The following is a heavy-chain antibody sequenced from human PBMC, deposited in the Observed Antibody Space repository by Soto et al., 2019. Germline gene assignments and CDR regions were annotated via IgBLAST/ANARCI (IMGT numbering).Heavy chain of an antibody. V-gene: IGHV1-18*01. J-gene: IGHJ3*02. CDR2: ISAYNGNT. D-gene: IGHD3-9*01. CDR3: ARWDNILTGYSAFDI. Sequence: ASVKVSCKASGYTFTSYGISWVRQAPGQGLEWMGWISAYNGNTNYAQKLQGRVTMTTDTSTSTAYMELRSLRSDDTAVYYCARWDNILTGYSAFDIWGQGTMVTVSS. CDR1: GYTFTSYG.